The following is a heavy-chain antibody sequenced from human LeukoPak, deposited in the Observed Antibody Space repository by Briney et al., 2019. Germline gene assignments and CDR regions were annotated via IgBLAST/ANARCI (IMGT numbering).Heavy chain of an antibody. CDR3: AKGGQQLLNDWFDP. V-gene: IGHV3-7*03. CDR1: GFTFSTYW. J-gene: IGHJ5*02. Sequence: GGSLRLSCAASGFTFSTYWMSWVRQAPGKGLEWVANINQDGSEKYYVDSVKGRFTISRDNAKNSLYLQMNSLRTEDMALYYCAKGGQQLLNDWFDPWGQGTLVTVSS. D-gene: IGHD6-13*01. CDR2: INQDGSEK.